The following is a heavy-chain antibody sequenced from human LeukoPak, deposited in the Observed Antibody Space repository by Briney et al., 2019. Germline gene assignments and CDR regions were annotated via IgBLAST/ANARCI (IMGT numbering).Heavy chain of an antibody. CDR2: ISSSSSTI. CDR1: GFTFSSYS. D-gene: IGHD3-22*01. V-gene: IGHV3-48*01. Sequence: GGSLRLSCAASGFTFSSYSMNWVRQAPGKGLEWVSYISSSSSTIYYADSVKGRFTISRDNAKNSLYLQMNSLRAEDTAVYCCARGALNYYDSPWYFDLWGRGTLVTVSS. J-gene: IGHJ2*01. CDR3: ARGALNYYDSPWYFDL.